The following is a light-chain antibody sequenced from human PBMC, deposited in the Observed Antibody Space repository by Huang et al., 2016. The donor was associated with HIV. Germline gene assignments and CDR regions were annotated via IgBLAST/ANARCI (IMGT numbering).Light chain of an antibody. J-gene: IGKJ2*01. CDR1: ESIIRN. CDR3: QQYNKWSPYT. V-gene: IGKV3-15*01. CDR2: GAS. Sequence: VMTQSPATLSVSPGERATRSCRASESIIRNLAWYQQRPGQPPRLLIYGASVRPPGIPDRFRGSGSGTEFSLTISSLQSEDFAVYYCQQYNKWSPYTYGQGTKLEIK.